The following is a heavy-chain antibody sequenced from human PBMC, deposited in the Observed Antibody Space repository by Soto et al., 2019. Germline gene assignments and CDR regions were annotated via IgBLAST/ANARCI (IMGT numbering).Heavy chain of an antibody. CDR3: ERDLADIVVVPAALYYYYGMDV. V-gene: IGHV1-18*01. CDR2: ISAYNGNT. CDR1: GYTFTSSG. J-gene: IGHJ6*02. Sequence: QVQLGQSGAEVKKPGASVKVSCKASGYTFTSSGISWVRQAPGQGLEWMGWISAYNGNTNYAQKPQGRVTMSTDTSTSRANMELRSLRSDDTAGYYCERDLADIVVVPAALYYYYGMDVWGQGTTVTVSS. D-gene: IGHD2-2*01.